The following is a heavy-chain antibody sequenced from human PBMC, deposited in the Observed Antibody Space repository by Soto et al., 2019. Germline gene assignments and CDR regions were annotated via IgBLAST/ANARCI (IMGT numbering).Heavy chain of an antibody. CDR2: ISSSSSYI. J-gene: IGHJ4*02. V-gene: IGHV3-21*01. CDR1: GFTFSSYR. CDR3: ATAFADYQGSYRYTVGTA. Sequence: GGPPRLSCAASGFTFSSYRMNWVRQSPVKLLEWVSSISSSSSYIYYADSVKGRFTISRDNAKNSLYLQMNSLRAEDTAVYYCATAFADYQGSYRYTVGTAWGPGNRVTGSS. D-gene: IGHD3-16*02.